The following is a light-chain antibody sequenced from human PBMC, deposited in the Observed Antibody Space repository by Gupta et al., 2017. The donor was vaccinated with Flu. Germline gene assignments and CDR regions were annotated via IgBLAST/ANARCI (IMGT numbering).Light chain of an antibody. CDR1: SSNIGSNT. Sequence: QSVLTQPPSVSGTPGQRIIISCSGSSSNIGSNTVNWYRQVPGTAPKLLTYSHNQRPSGVPDRFSGSRSRTSASLAISGLHSEDEADYYCAGWDDSLDGVYVFGTGTKVTVV. CDR3: AGWDDSLDGVYV. J-gene: IGLJ1*01. V-gene: IGLV1-44*01. CDR2: SHN.